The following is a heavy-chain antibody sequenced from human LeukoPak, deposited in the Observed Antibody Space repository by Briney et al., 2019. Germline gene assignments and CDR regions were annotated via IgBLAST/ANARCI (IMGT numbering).Heavy chain of an antibody. CDR3: ARGYSGYDPYDY. Sequence: AGGSLRLSCAVSGFTFSDYYMSWIRQAPGKGLEWVSYISSGGSTISHADSVKGRFTISRDNAKNSLYLQMNSLRAEDTAVYYCARGYSGYDPYDYWGQGTLVTVSS. V-gene: IGHV3-11*01. CDR1: GFTFSDYY. J-gene: IGHJ4*02. CDR2: ISSGGSTI. D-gene: IGHD5-12*01.